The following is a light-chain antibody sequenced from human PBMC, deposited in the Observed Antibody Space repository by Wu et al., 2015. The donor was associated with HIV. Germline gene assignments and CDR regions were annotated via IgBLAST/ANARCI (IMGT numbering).Light chain of an antibody. CDR1: QNINNY. Sequence: DIQMTQSPSSLSASVGDRVTITCRASQNINNYLNWYQQEPGKAPKLLIYAASTLQSGVPSRFSGTGSGTDFIFTISSLQPEDFATYYCQQSYAKTFGQGTRVEIK. CDR2: AAS. CDR3: QQSYAKT. J-gene: IGKJ1*01. V-gene: IGKV1-39*01.